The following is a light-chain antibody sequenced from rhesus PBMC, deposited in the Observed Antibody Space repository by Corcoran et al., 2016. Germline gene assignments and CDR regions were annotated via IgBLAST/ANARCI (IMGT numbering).Light chain of an antibody. CDR1: QGINNY. V-gene: IGKV1-66*01. CDR3: QQYNNSPFT. Sequence: DIQMTQSPSSLSASVGDRVTITCRARQGINNYLSWYQQKPGKAPKPLISNASSLETGVPSRISGIRSGTDYTLTSSSLQPEDSATDYGQQYNNSPFTFGPGTKLDIK. CDR2: NAS. J-gene: IGKJ3*01.